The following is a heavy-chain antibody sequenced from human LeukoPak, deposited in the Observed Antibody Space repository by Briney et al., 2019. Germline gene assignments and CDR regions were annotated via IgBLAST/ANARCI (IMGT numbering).Heavy chain of an antibody. V-gene: IGHV1-18*01. J-gene: IGHJ4*02. Sequence: ASVKVSCKASGYTFTSYGISWVRQAPGQGLEWMGWISAYNGNTNYAQKLQGRVTMTTDTSTSTAYMELRSLRSDDTAVYYCARDSEYSSSSFAFDYWGQGTLVTVSS. CDR1: GYTFTSYG. CDR2: ISAYNGNT. CDR3: ARDSEYSSSSFAFDY. D-gene: IGHD6-6*01.